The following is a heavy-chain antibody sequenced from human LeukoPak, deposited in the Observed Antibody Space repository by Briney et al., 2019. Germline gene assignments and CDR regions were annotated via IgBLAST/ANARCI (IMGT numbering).Heavy chain of an antibody. CDR1: GGSISRYY. D-gene: IGHD3-10*01. CDR2: IYTSGGT. Sequence: SETLSLTCTVSGGSISRYYWSWIRQPAGKGLEWIGRIYTSGGTDYNPSLKSRVTMSVDTSKNQFSLQMTSVTAADTAVYYCARGLSLDYWDQGTLVTVSS. J-gene: IGHJ4*02. V-gene: IGHV4-4*07. CDR3: ARGLSLDY.